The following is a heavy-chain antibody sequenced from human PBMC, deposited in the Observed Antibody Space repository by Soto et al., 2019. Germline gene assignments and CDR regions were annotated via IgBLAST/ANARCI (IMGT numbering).Heavy chain of an antibody. Sequence: GGSLRLSCAASGFTFISYWMHWVRQAPGKGLVWVSRINSDGSSTSYADSVKGRFTISRDNAKNTLYLQMNSLRAEDTAVYYCARDRILAYGMDVWGQGTTVTVSS. D-gene: IGHD2-15*01. CDR3: ARDRILAYGMDV. CDR2: INSDGSST. V-gene: IGHV3-74*01. CDR1: GFTFISYW. J-gene: IGHJ6*02.